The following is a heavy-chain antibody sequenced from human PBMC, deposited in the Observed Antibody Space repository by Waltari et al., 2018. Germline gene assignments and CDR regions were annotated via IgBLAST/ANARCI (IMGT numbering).Heavy chain of an antibody. CDR2: INHSGST. V-gene: IGHV4-34*01. J-gene: IGHJ4*02. CDR1: GGSFSGYY. Sequence: QVQLQQWGAGLLKPSATLSLTCAVYGGSFSGYYWSWIRQPPGKGLEWIGEINHSGSTNYNPSLKSRVTISVDTSKNQFSLKLSSVTAADTAVYYCARGLVGDYSNYWGQGTLVTVSS. D-gene: IGHD4-17*01. CDR3: ARGLVGDYSNY.